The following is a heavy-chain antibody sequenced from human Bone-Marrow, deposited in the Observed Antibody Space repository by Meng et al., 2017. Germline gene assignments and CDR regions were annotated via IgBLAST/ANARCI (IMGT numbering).Heavy chain of an antibody. D-gene: IGHD1-1*01. CDR2: IIPIFGTA. Sequence: SVKVSCKASGGTFSSYAISWVRQAPGQGLEWMGGIIPIFGTANYAQKFQGRVTITTDESTSTAYMELSSLRSEDTAMYYCARHPGERGYAFDIWGQGTMVTVSS. CDR1: GGTFSSYA. V-gene: IGHV1-69*05. J-gene: IGHJ3*02. CDR3: ARHPGERGYAFDI.